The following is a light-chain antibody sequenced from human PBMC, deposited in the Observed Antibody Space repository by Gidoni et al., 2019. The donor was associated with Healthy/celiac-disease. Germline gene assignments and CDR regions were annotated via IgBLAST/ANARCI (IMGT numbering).Light chain of an antibody. V-gene: IGKV4-1*01. Sequence: DIVMTQSPDSLAVSLGERATINCKSSQSVLYSSNNKNYLAWYQQKPGQPRKLLIYWASTRESGVPDRFSGSGSGTDFTLTISSLQAEDVAVYYCQQYYSTPYGCGQGTKLEIK. CDR1: QSVLYSSNNKNY. J-gene: IGKJ2*03. CDR2: WAS. CDR3: QQYYSTPYG.